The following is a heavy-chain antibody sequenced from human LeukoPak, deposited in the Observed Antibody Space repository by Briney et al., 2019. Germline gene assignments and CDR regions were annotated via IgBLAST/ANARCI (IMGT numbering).Heavy chain of an antibody. CDR1: GYTFTGYY. CDR2: INPNSGGT. CDR3: ANLRFFDPQGDY. J-gene: IGHJ4*02. D-gene: IGHD3-9*01. Sequence: ASVKVSCKASGYTFTGYYMHWVRQAPGQGLEWMGRINPNSGGTNYAQKFQGRVTMTRDTSISTAYMELSRLRSEDTAVYYCANLRFFDPQGDYWGQGTLVTVSS. V-gene: IGHV1-2*06.